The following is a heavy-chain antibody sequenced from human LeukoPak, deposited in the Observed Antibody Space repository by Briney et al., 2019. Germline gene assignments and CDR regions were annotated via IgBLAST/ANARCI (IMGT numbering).Heavy chain of an antibody. Sequence: KPSETLSLTCTVSGGSISSSSYYWGWIRQPPGKGLEWIVSIYYSGSTYYNPSLKSRVTISVDTSKNQFSLKLSSVTAADTAVYYCAGDSYYYDSSGFWGQGTLVTVSS. D-gene: IGHD3-22*01. CDR3: AGDSYYYDSSGF. CDR1: GGSISSSSYY. CDR2: IYYSGST. J-gene: IGHJ4*02. V-gene: IGHV4-39*01.